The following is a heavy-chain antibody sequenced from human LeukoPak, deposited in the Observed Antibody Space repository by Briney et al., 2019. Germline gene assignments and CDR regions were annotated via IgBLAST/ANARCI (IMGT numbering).Heavy chain of an antibody. D-gene: IGHD2-2*01. Sequence: GGSLRLSCAASGFTFSDYYMSWIRQAPGKGLEWVSYISSSGSTIYYADSVKGRFTISRDNAKNSLYLQVDSLRAEDTAVYYCARGGYCSSTSCLLDYWGQGTLVTVSS. J-gene: IGHJ4*02. V-gene: IGHV3-11*04. CDR1: GFTFSDYY. CDR3: ARGGYCSSTSCLLDY. CDR2: ISSSGSTI.